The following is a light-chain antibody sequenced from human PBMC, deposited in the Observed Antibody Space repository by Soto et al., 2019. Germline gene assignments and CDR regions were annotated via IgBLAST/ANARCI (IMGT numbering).Light chain of an antibody. CDR1: QTISSW. CDR2: DAS. J-gene: IGKJ1*01. V-gene: IGKV1-5*01. Sequence: DIHTTQSPSTLSRSVGDRATITCRASQTISSWLAWYQQKPGKAPKLLIYDASSLESGVPSRFSGSGSGTDFTLTISSLQPDDIETEYWQQYNSYTWRFGEGTKVDIK. CDR3: QQYNSYTWR.